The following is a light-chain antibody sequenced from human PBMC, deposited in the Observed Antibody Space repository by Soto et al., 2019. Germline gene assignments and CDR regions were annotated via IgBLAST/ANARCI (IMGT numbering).Light chain of an antibody. CDR3: QQYGSSPWP. CDR2: GAS. CDR1: QTIRSNY. V-gene: IGKV3-20*01. J-gene: IGKJ1*01. Sequence: ETVLTQSPGTLSLSPGERATLSCRASQTIRSNYLAWYRQTPGQAPRLLIYGASNRATGIADRFSGSGSGTYFTLIISRLEPEDFALYFCQQYGSSPWPFGPGTKVEIK.